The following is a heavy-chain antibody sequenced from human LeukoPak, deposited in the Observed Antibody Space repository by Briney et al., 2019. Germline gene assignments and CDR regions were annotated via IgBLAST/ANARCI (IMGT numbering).Heavy chain of an antibody. CDR1: GFTFRTYW. CDR2: ISSSGSTI. D-gene: IGHD6-19*01. V-gene: IGHV3-11*01. CDR3: ARVKNFYSSGRFDP. Sequence: GGSLRLSCVASGFTFRTYWMYWVRQAPGKGLEWVSYISSSGSTIYYADSVKGRFTISRDNAKNSLYLQMNSLRAEDTAVYYCARVKNFYSSGRFDPWGQGTLVTVSS. J-gene: IGHJ5*02.